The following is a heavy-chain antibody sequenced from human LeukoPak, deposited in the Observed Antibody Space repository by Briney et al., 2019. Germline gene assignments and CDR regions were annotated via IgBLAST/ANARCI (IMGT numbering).Heavy chain of an antibody. CDR2: ISYDGSNK. J-gene: IGHJ6*02. D-gene: IGHD2-2*01. V-gene: IGHV3-30*18. Sequence: GRSLRLSCAASGFTFSSYGMHWVRQAPGKGMEWVAVISYDGSNKYYADSVKGRFTISRDNSKNTLYLQMNSLRAEDTAVYYCAKSDIVVVPAATEGDYYYYGMDVWGQGTTVTVSS. CDR1: GFTFSSYG. CDR3: AKSDIVVVPAATEGDYYYYGMDV.